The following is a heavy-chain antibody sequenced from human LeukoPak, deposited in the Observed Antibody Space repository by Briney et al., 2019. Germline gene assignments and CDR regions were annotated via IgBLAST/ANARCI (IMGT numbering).Heavy chain of an antibody. D-gene: IGHD3-22*01. V-gene: IGHV4-34*01. CDR3: ARLTAYYYDSSGYIFDY. Sequence: PSETLSLTCAVYGGSFSGYYWSWIRQPPGKGLEWIGEINHSGSTNYNPSLKSRVTISVDTSKNQFSLKLSSVTAADTAVYYCARLTAYYYDSSGYIFDYWGQGTLVTVSS. J-gene: IGHJ4*02. CDR1: GGSFSGYY. CDR2: INHSGST.